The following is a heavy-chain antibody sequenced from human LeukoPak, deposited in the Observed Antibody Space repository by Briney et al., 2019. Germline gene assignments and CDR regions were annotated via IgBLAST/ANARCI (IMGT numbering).Heavy chain of an antibody. Sequence: ASVKVSCKASAYTFTGYYMHWVRQAPGQGLEWMGRINPNSGDTNYAQKFQGRVTMTRDTSISTAYMELSRLRSDDTAVYYCARGSSSGWEQFDYWGQGTLVTVSS. CDR2: INPNSGDT. CDR3: ARGSSSGWEQFDY. D-gene: IGHD6-19*01. CDR1: AYTFTGYY. J-gene: IGHJ4*02. V-gene: IGHV1-2*06.